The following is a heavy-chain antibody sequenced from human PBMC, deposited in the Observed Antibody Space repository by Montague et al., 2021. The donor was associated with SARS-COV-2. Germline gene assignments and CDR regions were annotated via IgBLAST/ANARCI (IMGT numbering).Heavy chain of an antibody. V-gene: IGHV4-39*01. Sequence: SETLSLTCTVSGGSISSSSYYWGWIRQPPGKGLEWIGSIYYSGSTYYNPSLKSRVTISVYTSKNQLSLKLSSVTAADTAVYYCARFPTSYYYDSKAAPATPDAFDIWGQGTMVTVSS. J-gene: IGHJ3*02. D-gene: IGHD3-22*01. CDR3: ARFPTSYYYDSKAAPATPDAFDI. CDR1: GGSISSSSYY. CDR2: IYYSGST.